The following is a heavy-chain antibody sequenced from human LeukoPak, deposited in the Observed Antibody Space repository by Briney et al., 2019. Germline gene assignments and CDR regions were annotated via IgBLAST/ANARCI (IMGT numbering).Heavy chain of an antibody. Sequence: ASVKVSCKASGYTSTSYGISWVRQAPGQGLEWMGWISAYNGNTNYAQKLQGRVTMTTDTSTSTAYMELRSLRSDDTAVYYCARGRHPYSYGEAGLDYWGQGTLVTVSS. CDR2: ISAYNGNT. CDR3: ARGRHPYSYGEAGLDY. J-gene: IGHJ4*02. CDR1: GYTSTSYG. V-gene: IGHV1-18*01. D-gene: IGHD5-18*01.